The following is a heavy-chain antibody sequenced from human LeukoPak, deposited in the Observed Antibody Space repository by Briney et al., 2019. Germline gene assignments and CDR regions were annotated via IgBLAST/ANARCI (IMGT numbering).Heavy chain of an antibody. Sequence: SETLSLTCTVSGGSISGSSYYWGWIRQPPGKGLEWIGYIYYSGSTYYNPSLKSRVTISVDTSKNQFSLKLSSVTAADTAVYYCARVPFRSYYDSSGYCFDYWGQGPLVTVSS. V-gene: IGHV4-30-4*08. CDR2: IYYSGST. J-gene: IGHJ4*02. CDR1: GGSISGSSYY. D-gene: IGHD3-22*01. CDR3: ARVPFRSYYDSSGYCFDY.